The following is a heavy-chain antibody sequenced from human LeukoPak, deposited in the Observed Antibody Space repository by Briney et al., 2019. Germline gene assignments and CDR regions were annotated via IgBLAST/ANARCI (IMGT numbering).Heavy chain of an antibody. J-gene: IGHJ5*01. CDR3: ARAPSRYDVLTGYYGGWFDS. D-gene: IGHD3-9*01. V-gene: IGHV4-34*01. CDR1: GGSFSGYY. CDR2: INHSGSS. Sequence: SETLSLTCSVYGGSFSGYYWSWIRQPPGKGLEWIGEINHSGSSNYNPSLKSRVTISVDTSKNQFSLKLSSVTAADMAVYYCARAPSRYDVLTGYYGGWFDSWGQGTLVTVSS.